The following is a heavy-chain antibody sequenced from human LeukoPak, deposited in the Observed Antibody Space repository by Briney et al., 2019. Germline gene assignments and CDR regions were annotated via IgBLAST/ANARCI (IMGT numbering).Heavy chain of an antibody. Sequence: GGSLRLSCAASGFIVSNNYMNWVRQAPGKGLEWVSIIYSGGGTYYADSVKGRFTISRDNSQSTLYLQMNSLRAEDTAVYYCARARNNYDSSGYSALDYWGQGTLVTVSS. V-gene: IGHV3-53*01. CDR2: IYSGGGT. CDR1: GFIVSNNY. D-gene: IGHD3-22*01. CDR3: ARARNNYDSSGYSALDY. J-gene: IGHJ4*02.